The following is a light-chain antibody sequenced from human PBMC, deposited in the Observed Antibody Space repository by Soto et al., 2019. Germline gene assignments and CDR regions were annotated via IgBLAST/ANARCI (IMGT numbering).Light chain of an antibody. J-gene: IGLJ2*01. Sequence: QPVLTQSPSASASLGASVKLTCTLSSGHSSYAIAWHQQQPEKGPRYLMKLNSDGSHSKGDGIPDRFSGSSSGAERYLTISSLQSEDEADYYCQTWGTGYVVFVGGTKLTVL. CDR2: LNSDGSH. V-gene: IGLV4-69*01. CDR3: QTWGTGYVV. CDR1: SGHSSYA.